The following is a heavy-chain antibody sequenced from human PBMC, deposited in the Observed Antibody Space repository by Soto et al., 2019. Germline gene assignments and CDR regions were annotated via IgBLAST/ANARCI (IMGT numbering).Heavy chain of an antibody. Sequence: EVQLVESGGGLVQPGGSLRLSCAASGLIFSNYRMHWVRQVPGKGLVWVSCISTDGSITYYADSVKGRFTVSRDNAKNTLYLQMNSLRAEDTAVYYCARDTDGLHYWGQGTMVTVSS. CDR1: GLIFSNYR. CDR3: ARDTDGLHY. V-gene: IGHV3-74*01. J-gene: IGHJ4*02. CDR2: ISTDGSIT.